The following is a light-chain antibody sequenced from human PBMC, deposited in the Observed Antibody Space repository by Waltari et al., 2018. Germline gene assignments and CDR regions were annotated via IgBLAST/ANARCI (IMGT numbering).Light chain of an antibody. J-gene: IGLJ3*02. Sequence: QSALTQPASVSGSPGQPITTPCPGTNSDIGASTYVPWYQQHPGKAPILIIFDVTFRSAGVSHRFSGSKSGNTASLTISGLQAEDEADYFCASYIGSALELFGGGTRLTVL. V-gene: IGLV2-14*03. CDR1: NSDIGASTY. CDR2: DVT. CDR3: ASYIGSALEL.